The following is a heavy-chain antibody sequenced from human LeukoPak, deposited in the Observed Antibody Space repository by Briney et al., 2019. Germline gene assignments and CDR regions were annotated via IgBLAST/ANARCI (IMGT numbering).Heavy chain of an antibody. CDR3: ARHDGMVGPFDY. D-gene: IGHD1-26*01. Sequence: PSETLSLTCSVSGGSISGYYWSWIRQPPGKGLEWIGYIYYSGTTIYNPSLKSRLTISLDTSKSQFSLKLSSVTAADTAVYYCARHDGMVGPFDYWVQGTLVTVSS. J-gene: IGHJ4*02. CDR2: IYYSGTT. CDR1: GGSISGYY. V-gene: IGHV4-59*08.